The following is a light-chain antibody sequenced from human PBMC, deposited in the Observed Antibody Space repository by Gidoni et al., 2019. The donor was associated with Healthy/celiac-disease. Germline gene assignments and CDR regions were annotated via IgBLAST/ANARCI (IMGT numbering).Light chain of an antibody. CDR3: QQRSNWPLT. CDR2: DAS. CDR1: QSVSSY. V-gene: IGKV3-11*01. J-gene: IGKJ4*01. Sequence: EIVLPQSPATLSLSPGERATLSCRASQSVSSYLAWYQQKPGQAPRLLIYDASNRATGIPARFSGSGSGTDFTLTISSLEPEEFAVYYWQQRSNWPLTFGGGTKVEIK.